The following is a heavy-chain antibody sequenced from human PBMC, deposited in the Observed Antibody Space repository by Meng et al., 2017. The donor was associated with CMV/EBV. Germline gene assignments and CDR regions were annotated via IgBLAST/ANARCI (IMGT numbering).Heavy chain of an antibody. CDR3: ARHGDTAMVVGIDY. Sequence: QLRAPGAELATLSETLSLPSPVSGCSISCYYWSWIRQPAGKGLEWIGRIYTSGSTNYNPSLKSRVTMSVDTSKNQFSLKLSSVTAADTAVYYCARHGDTAMVVGIDYWGQGTLVTISS. D-gene: IGHD5-18*01. CDR1: GCSISCYY. V-gene: IGHV4-4*07. J-gene: IGHJ4*02. CDR2: IYTSGST.